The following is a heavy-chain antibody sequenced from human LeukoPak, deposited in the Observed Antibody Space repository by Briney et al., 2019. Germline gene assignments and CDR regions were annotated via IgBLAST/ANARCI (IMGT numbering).Heavy chain of an antibody. D-gene: IGHD5-12*01. CDR2: ISYDGSNK. J-gene: IGHJ4*02. Sequence: GRSLRLSCAASGFTFSSYAMHWVRQAPGKGLEWVAVISYDGSNKYYADSVKGRFTISRDNSKNTLYLQMNSLRAEDTAVYYCAELMSGYAGVDYWGQGTLVTVSS. CDR1: GFTFSSYA. V-gene: IGHV3-30*04. CDR3: AELMSGYAGVDY.